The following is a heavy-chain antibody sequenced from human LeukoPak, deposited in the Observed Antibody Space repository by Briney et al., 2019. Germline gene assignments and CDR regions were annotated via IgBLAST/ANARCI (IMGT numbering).Heavy chain of an antibody. J-gene: IGHJ4*02. CDR3: ARISAAATDFDC. CDR1: GFTFSSHW. D-gene: IGHD2-15*01. V-gene: IGHV3-74*01. Sequence: GGSLRLSCAASGFTFSSHWRHWVRQAPGKGLVWVSRINTDGSITSYADSVKGRFTISRDNAKNTLYLQMNSLRAEDTAVYYCARISAAATDFDCWGQGPLVLVSS. CDR2: INTDGSIT.